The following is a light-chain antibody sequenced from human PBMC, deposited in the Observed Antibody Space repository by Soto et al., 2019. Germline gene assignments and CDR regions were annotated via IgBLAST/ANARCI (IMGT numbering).Light chain of an antibody. CDR3: SSYTSSSPLYV. Sequence: QSVLTQPPSASGTPGQRVTISCSGSSSNIGSNTVNWYQQLPGTAPKLLIYSNNQRPSGVPDRFSGSKSGTSASLAISGLQSEDEADYHCSSYTSSSPLYVFGTGTKVTVL. V-gene: IGLV1-44*01. CDR2: SNN. CDR1: SSNIGSNT. J-gene: IGLJ1*01.